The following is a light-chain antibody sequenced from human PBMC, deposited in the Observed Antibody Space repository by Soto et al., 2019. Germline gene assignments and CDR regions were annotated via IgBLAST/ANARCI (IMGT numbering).Light chain of an antibody. J-gene: IGKJ1*01. Sequence: DIQMTQSPSSLSACVGDRVTITCRARQGINYSLACYQQKPGKVPKLLIYTAANLQSGAPSRFSRGGSGTDVTLTLSSLQPEDVATYYCQRCNRAPWTFGQGTKVEIK. CDR2: TAA. CDR3: QRCNRAPWT. CDR1: QGINYS. V-gene: IGKV1-27*01.